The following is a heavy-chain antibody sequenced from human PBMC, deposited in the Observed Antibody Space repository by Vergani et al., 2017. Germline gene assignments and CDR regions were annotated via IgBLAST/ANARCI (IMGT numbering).Heavy chain of an antibody. Sequence: QVQLQQWGAGLLKPSETLSLTCAVYGGSFSGYYWSWIRQPPGKGLEWIGEINHSGSTNYNPSLKSRVTISVDTSKNQFSLKLSSVTAADTAVYYCARDGGEPQPNYFDYWGQGTLVTVSS. J-gene: IGHJ4*02. CDR1: GGSFSGYY. D-gene: IGHD3-16*01. CDR2: INHSGST. CDR3: ARDGGEPQPNYFDY. V-gene: IGHV4-34*01.